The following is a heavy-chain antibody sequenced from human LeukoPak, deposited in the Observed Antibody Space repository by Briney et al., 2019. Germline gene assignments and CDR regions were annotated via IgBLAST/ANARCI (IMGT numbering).Heavy chain of an antibody. V-gene: IGHV4-39*01. CDR3: ASFLVKYDYVWGSYRYTRAPHDY. CDR2: IYYSGST. CDR1: GGSISSSSYY. J-gene: IGHJ4*02. Sequence: PSETLSLTCTVSGGSISSSSYYWGWSRQPPGKGLEWIGCIYYSGSTYYNPSLKSRATISVDTSKNQFSLKLSSVTAADTAVYYCASFLVKYDYVWGSYRYTRAPHDYWGQGTLVTVPS. D-gene: IGHD3-16*02.